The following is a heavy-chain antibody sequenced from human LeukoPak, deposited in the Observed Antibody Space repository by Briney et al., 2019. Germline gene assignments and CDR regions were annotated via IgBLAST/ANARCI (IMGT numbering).Heavy chain of an antibody. J-gene: IGHJ6*03. CDR2: MNPNSGNT. D-gene: IGHD1-26*01. CDR3: ARPSGSFYYYYYMDV. V-gene: IGHV1-8*01. Sequence: ASVKVSCKASGYTFTSYDINWVRQATGQGLEWMGWMNPNSGNTGYAQKFQGRVTMTRNTSISTAYMELSSLRSEDTAVYYCARPSGSFYYYYYMDVWGKGTTVTASS. CDR1: GYTFTSYD.